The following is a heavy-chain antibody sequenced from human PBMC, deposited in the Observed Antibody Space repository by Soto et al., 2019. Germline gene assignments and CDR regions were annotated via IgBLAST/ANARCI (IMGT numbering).Heavy chain of an antibody. D-gene: IGHD4-17*01. CDR3: ARLDYCGLGSEYFYSMDF. V-gene: IGHV4-39*01. Sequence: PSETLSLTCTVSGGSVRSSRYYWGWIRQPPGKGLECIGTIYFSGKSYYNPSLKSRVTMSVDTSRNQFSLEVSSVAATDTATYYCARLDYCGLGSEYFYSMDFWGKGTTVTVSS. CDR1: GGSVRSSRYY. CDR2: IYFSGKS. J-gene: IGHJ6*03.